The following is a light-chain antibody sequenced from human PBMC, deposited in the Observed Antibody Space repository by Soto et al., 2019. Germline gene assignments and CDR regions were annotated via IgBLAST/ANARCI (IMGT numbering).Light chain of an antibody. Sequence: QSVLTQPPSASGTPGQRVTISCSGSSSNIGSNTVNWYQQLPGTAPKLLIYSNNQRPSGVPDRFSGSKSGTSASLAISGLQSDDEADYYCAAGDDSLNGVVFGGVTKLTVL. J-gene: IGLJ2*01. V-gene: IGLV1-44*01. CDR1: SSNIGSNT. CDR3: AAGDDSLNGVV. CDR2: SNN.